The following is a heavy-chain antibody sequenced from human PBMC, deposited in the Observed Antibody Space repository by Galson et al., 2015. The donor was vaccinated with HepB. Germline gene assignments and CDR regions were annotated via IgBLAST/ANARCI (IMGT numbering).Heavy chain of an antibody. CDR3: ARGRFYRQERSPNGMDV. J-gene: IGHJ6*02. Sequence: SLRLSCAASGFTFSSYTMHWVRQAPRKGLVWVAVISYDGSNKYYADSVKGRFTISRDNSKNTLFLQMNSLRAEDTAVYYCARGRFYRQERSPNGMDVWGQGTTVTVSS. CDR1: GFTFSSYT. D-gene: IGHD2/OR15-2a*01. V-gene: IGHV3-30*04. CDR2: ISYDGSNK.